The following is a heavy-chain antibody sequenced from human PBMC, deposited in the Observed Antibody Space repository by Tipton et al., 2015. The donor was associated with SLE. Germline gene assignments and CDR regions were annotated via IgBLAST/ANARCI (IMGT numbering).Heavy chain of an antibody. Sequence: TLSLTCTVSGGSISSGGYYWSWIRQHPGKGLEWIGYIYYSGSTYYNPSLKSRVTISVDTSKNQFSLKLSSVTAADTAVYYCATSFIYSDWGAFHIWGQGTMVTVSS. CDR3: ATSFIYSDWGAFHI. V-gene: IGHV4-31*03. J-gene: IGHJ3*02. CDR1: GGSISSGGYY. D-gene: IGHD4-11*01. CDR2: IYYSGST.